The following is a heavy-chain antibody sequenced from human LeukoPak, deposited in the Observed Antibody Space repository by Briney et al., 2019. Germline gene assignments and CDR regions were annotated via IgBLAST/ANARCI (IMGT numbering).Heavy chain of an antibody. CDR2: FDPEDGET. CDR1: GYTLTELS. CDR3: ATVTYGSGSFDY. Sequence: GASVKVSCKASGYTLTELSMHWVRQAPGKGLEWMGGFDPEDGETIYAQKFQGRVTMTEDTSTDTAYMELSSLRSEDTAVYYCATVTYGSGSFDYWGQGTLVTVSS. V-gene: IGHV1-24*01. D-gene: IGHD3-10*01. J-gene: IGHJ4*02.